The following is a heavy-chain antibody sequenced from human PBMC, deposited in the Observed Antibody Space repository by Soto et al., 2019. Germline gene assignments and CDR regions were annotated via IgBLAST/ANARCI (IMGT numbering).Heavy chain of an antibody. CDR3: ARVQPGYYYDYALDV. D-gene: IGHD6-13*01. V-gene: IGHV4-4*02. J-gene: IGHJ6*02. CDR1: GDSISNNYW. Sequence: SETLSLTCAVSGDSISNNYWWSWVRQPPGKGLEWIGEFYHSGSTNYNPSLKSRVTISVDMSKNQFSLNLSSVTAANTAVYYCARVQPGYYYDYALDVWGQGTTVTVSS. CDR2: FYHSGST.